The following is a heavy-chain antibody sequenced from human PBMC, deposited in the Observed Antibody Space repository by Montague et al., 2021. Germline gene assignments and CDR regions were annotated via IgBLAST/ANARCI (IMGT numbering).Heavy chain of an antibody. CDR3: AKQDYFVSGTSYKGFDP. J-gene: IGHJ5*02. D-gene: IGHD3-10*01. V-gene: IGHV4-34*01. CDR1: GGSFSGYW. CDR2: IYQSGSA. Sequence: SETLSLTCVVYGGSFSGYWWSWIRQPPGRGLEWIGEIYQSGSAHYNPSLESRVTMSIDTSTNQFSLKLSFVTAADTAVYYCAKQDYFVSGTSYKGFDPWGQGILVTVSS.